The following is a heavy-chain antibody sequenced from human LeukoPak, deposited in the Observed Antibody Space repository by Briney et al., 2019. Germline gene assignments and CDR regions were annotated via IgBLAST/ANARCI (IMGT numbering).Heavy chain of an antibody. Sequence: GGSLRLSCAASGFTFSSYGMHWVRQAPGKGLEWVAVISYDGSNKYYADSVKGRFTISRDNSKNTLYLQMNSLRAEDTAVYYCAKDGGGAYCGGDCYFFDYWGQGTLVTVSS. D-gene: IGHD2-21*01. CDR3: AKDGGGAYCGGDCYFFDY. CDR1: GFTFSSYG. V-gene: IGHV3-30*18. CDR2: ISYDGSNK. J-gene: IGHJ4*02.